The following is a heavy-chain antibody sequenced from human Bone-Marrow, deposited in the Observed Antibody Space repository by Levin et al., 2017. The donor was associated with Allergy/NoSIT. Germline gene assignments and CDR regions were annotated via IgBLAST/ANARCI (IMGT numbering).Heavy chain of an antibody. J-gene: IGHJ6*02. CDR1: GFSVANSF. CDR2: SYSGGDT. CDR3: ARGPEATYDRMDV. V-gene: IGHV3-53*01. Sequence: EASVKVSCAGFGFSVANSFMSWVRQAPGKGLEWVSLSYSGGDTEYADSVKGRFTISRDNSRNTVHLEMNSLRAEDTAVYYCARGPEATYDRMDVWGQGTTVTVS.